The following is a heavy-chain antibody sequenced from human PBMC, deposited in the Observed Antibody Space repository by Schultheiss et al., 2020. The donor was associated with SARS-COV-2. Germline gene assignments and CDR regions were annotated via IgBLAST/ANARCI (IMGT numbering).Heavy chain of an antibody. CDR2: IYYSGST. CDR3: ARAGITIFGVVTHFDY. Sequence: SGPTLVKPTQTLTLTCTVSGGSISSGGYYWRWIRQHPGKGLEWIGYIYYSGSTYYNPSLKSRVTISVDTSKNQFSLKLSSVTAADTAVYYCARAGITIFGVVTHFDYWGQGTLVTVSS. D-gene: IGHD3-3*01. J-gene: IGHJ4*02. V-gene: IGHV4-31*03. CDR1: GGSISSGGYY.